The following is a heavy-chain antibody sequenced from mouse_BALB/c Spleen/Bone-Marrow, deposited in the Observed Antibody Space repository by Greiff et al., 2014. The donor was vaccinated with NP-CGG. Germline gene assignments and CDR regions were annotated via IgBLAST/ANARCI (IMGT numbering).Heavy chain of an antibody. CDR3: ARELGLRLAY. D-gene: IGHD3-1*01. J-gene: IGHJ3*01. Sequence: QVQLQQSGAELMKPGASVKISCKTSGNTFSSYWIEWVKQRPGHGLEWIGEILPGSGSTNSNEKFKGKATFTADTSSNTAYMQLSSLTSEDSAVYYCARELGLRLAYWGQGTLVTVSA. CDR2: ILPGSGST. V-gene: IGHV1-9*01. CDR1: GNTFSSYW.